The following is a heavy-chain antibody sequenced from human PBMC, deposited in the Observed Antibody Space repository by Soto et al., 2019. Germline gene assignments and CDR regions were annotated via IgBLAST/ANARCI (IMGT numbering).Heavy chain of an antibody. CDR1: GFTFSNAW. CDR2: IKSKTDGGTT. Sequence: PGGSLRLSCAASGFTFSNAWMSWVRQAPGKGLEWVGRIKSKTDGGTTDYAAPVKGRFTISRDDSKNTLYLQMNSLKTEDTSVYFCTTVVLRFLEWSPVWGKGPTVTVSS. J-gene: IGHJ6*04. D-gene: IGHD3-3*01. V-gene: IGHV3-15*01. CDR3: TTVVLRFLEWSPV.